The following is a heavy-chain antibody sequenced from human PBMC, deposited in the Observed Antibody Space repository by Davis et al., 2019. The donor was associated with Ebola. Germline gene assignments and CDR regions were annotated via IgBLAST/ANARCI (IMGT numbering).Heavy chain of an antibody. CDR1: GYTFTSYA. V-gene: IGHV1-3*01. CDR3: ARANDYYYGMDV. CDR2: INAGNGNT. Sequence: ASVKVSCKASGYTFTSYAMHWVRQAPGQRLEWMGWINAGNGNTKYSQKFQGRVTITRDTSASTAYMELSRLRSDDTAVYYCARANDYYYGMDVWGQGTTVTVSS. D-gene: IGHD2-8*01. J-gene: IGHJ6*02.